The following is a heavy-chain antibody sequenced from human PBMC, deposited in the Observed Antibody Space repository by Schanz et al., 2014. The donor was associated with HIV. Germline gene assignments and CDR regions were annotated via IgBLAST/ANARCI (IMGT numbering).Heavy chain of an antibody. CDR1: GFSFDTFG. CDR3: AKDRNYYDSKYRGKGNYYYSYGMDV. J-gene: IGHJ6*02. CDR2: ISYDGRNK. D-gene: IGHD3-22*01. V-gene: IGHV3-30*18. Sequence: QVQLVESGGGVVQPGRSLRLSCAGSGFSFDTFGIHWVRQAPGKGLEWLAVISYDGRNKKFADSVRGRFTISRDNSKNTLYLQMKNLRTEDTAVYYCAKDRNYYDSKYRGKGNYYYSYGMDVRGQGTTVTVSS.